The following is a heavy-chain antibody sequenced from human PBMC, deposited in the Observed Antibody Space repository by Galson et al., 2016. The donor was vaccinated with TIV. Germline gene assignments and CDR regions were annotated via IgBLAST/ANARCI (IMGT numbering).Heavy chain of an antibody. CDR3: ARPSYYYDISSYYPLDF. V-gene: IGHV3-74*03. D-gene: IGHD3-22*01. Sequence: SLRLSCAASGFTFTTYWMHWVRQAPGKGLVWVARISGDGFSTTYADSVKGRFTISRDNAKNTLYLQMDGLRAEDTAIYYCARPSYYYDISSYYPLDFWGRGTLVTVSA. J-gene: IGHJ4*02. CDR1: GFTFTTYW. CDR2: ISGDGFST.